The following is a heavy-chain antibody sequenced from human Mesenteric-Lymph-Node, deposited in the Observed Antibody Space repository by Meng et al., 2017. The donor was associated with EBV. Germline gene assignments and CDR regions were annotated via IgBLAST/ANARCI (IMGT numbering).Heavy chain of an antibody. D-gene: IGHD3-16*01. V-gene: IGHV4-34*01. Sequence: QVPLQPWGAGLLKPSGTLSLTCAVYGGSFSNYYWTWIRQPPGKGLEWIGEVNHAGTTIYHPSLESRVTISVDTSKNQFSLKLTSVTAADTAVYFCAALGSFASSIDPWGQGTLVTVSS. J-gene: IGHJ5*02. CDR1: GGSFSNYY. CDR2: VNHAGTT. CDR3: AALGSFASSIDP.